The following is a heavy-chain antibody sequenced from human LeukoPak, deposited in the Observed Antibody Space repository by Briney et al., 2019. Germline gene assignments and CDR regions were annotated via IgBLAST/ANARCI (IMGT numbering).Heavy chain of an antibody. V-gene: IGHV5-51*01. Sequence: GESLKISCKGSGFSFTSSWIGWVRQLPGKGLEWMGIIYPSDSDTKYSPSFQGQVTISADKSITTAYLQWTSLQASDTAMYYCARVAMVRGYPGKNWFDPWGQGTLVTVSS. CDR3: ARVAMVRGYPGKNWFDP. D-gene: IGHD3-10*01. CDR2: IYPSDSDT. J-gene: IGHJ5*02. CDR1: GFSFTSSW.